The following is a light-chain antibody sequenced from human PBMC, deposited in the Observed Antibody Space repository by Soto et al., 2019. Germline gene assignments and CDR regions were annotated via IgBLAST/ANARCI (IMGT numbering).Light chain of an antibody. Sequence: EIVMTQSPATLSVSPGERATLSCRASQSVSGNLAWYQQKPGQAPRLLIYGASTRATGIPARFSGSGSGTEFTITISSLQSEDFAVYYCQQYNNLPLTFGGGTKVEIK. V-gene: IGKV3-15*01. CDR2: GAS. J-gene: IGKJ4*01. CDR3: QQYNNLPLT. CDR1: QSVSGN.